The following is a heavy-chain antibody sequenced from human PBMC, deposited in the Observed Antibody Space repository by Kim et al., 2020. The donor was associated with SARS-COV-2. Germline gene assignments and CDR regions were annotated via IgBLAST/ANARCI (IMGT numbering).Heavy chain of an antibody. V-gene: IGHV4-39*01. CDR3: ARHYTRFLEWLSPNPYYYYYGMDV. CDR2: IYYSGST. J-gene: IGHJ6*02. CDR1: GGSISSSSYY. D-gene: IGHD3-3*01. Sequence: SETLSLTCTVSGGSISSSSYYWGWIRQPPGKGLEWIGSIYYSGSTYYNPSLKSRVTISVDTSKNQFSLKLSSVTAADTAVYYCARHYTRFLEWLSPNPYYYYYGMDVWGQGTTVTVSS.